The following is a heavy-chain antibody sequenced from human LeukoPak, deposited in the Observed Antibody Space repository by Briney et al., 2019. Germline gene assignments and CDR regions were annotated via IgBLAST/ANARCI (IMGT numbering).Heavy chain of an antibody. D-gene: IGHD1-7*01. Sequence: GGSLRLSCAASGFTFSSYAMSWVRQAPGKGLEWVSAISGSGGSTYYADSVKGRFTISRDNPKNTLYLQMNSLRAEDTAVYYCAKEGLEIITGTSNYGMDVWGQGTTVTVSS. CDR1: GFTFSSYA. CDR3: AKEGLEIITGTSNYGMDV. V-gene: IGHV3-23*01. J-gene: IGHJ6*02. CDR2: ISGSGGST.